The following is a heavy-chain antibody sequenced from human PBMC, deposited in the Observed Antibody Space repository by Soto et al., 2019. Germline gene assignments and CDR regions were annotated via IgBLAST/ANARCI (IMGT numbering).Heavy chain of an antibody. CDR3: AKDLYSSDWYNYFDP. Sequence: QVQLVESGGGVVQPGRSLRLSCAASGFSFSTTGMHWVRQAPGKGLEWVAMISHDGGAKYYADSVKGRFTISRDDSKNTLYLQMHSLRPEDTAVYYCAKDLYSSDWYNYFDPWGQGTLVTVSS. V-gene: IGHV3-30*18. D-gene: IGHD6-19*01. CDR2: ISHDGGAK. CDR1: GFSFSTTG. J-gene: IGHJ5*02.